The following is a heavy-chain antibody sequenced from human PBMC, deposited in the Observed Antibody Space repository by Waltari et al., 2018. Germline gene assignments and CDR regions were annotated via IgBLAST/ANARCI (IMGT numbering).Heavy chain of an antibody. D-gene: IGHD3-3*01. CDR2: IIHILCIA. CDR1: GGTFSSYA. J-gene: IGHJ4*02. Sequence: QVQLVQSGAEVKKPGSSVKVSCKASGGTFSSYAISWVRQAPGQGLEWMGGIIHILCIANYAQKFQGRVTITADESTSTAYMELSSLRSEDTAVYYCARAGGTIFGVVPGYFDYWGQGTLVTVSS. CDR3: ARAGGTIFGVVPGYFDY. V-gene: IGHV1-69*04.